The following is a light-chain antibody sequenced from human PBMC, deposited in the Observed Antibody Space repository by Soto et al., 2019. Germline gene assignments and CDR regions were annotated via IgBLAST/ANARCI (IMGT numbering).Light chain of an antibody. CDR1: QSVINF. CDR3: QQRSNWPVT. J-gene: IGKJ1*01. V-gene: IGKV3-11*01. Sequence: EIVLTQSPANLSLSPGERATLSCRASQSVINFFAWYQQNHGQAPRLLIYDESSRATGIPARFSSSGSGTELPLTISSLEPEDFAVYYCQQRSNWPVTFGQGTRVEI. CDR2: DES.